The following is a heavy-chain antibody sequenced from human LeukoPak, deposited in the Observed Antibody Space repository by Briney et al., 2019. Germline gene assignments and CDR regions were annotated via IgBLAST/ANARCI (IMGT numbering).Heavy chain of an antibody. CDR1: GYTFTSYG. CDR3: ARDIRNWFDP. J-gene: IGHJ5*02. Sequence: GASVKVSCKASGYTFTSYGISWVRQAPGQGLEWMGGIIPIFGTALYAQKFQGRVTITADESTSTAYMELSSLRSEDTAVYYCARDIRNWFDPWGQGTLVTVSS. CDR2: IIPIFGTA. V-gene: IGHV1-69*13.